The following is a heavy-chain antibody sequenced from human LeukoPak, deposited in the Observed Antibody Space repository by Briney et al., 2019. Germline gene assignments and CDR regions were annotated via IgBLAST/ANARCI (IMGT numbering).Heavy chain of an antibody. D-gene: IGHD2-2*01. V-gene: IGHV4-39*01. Sequence: ASETLSLTCTVSGGSISSSSYYWGWIRQPPGKGLEWIGSIYYSGSTYYNPSPKSRVTISVDTSKNQFSLKLSSVTAADTAVYYCEGGIVVVPAAIPDAFDIWGQGTMVTVSS. CDR3: EGGIVVVPAAIPDAFDI. J-gene: IGHJ3*02. CDR1: GGSISSSSYY. CDR2: IYYSGST.